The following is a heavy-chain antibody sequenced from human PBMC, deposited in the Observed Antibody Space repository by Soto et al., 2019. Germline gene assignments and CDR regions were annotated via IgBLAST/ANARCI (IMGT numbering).Heavy chain of an antibody. CDR3: ARGNEPGIVHY. Sequence: GGSLRLSCAASGFTFSSYGMSWVRQAPGKGLEWVSVIYSGGSTYYADSVKGRFTISRDNPKNTLYLQVNSLRAEDTAVYYCARGNEPGIVHYWGQGTLVTVSS. J-gene: IGHJ4*02. CDR2: IYSGGST. V-gene: IGHV3-53*01. D-gene: IGHD2-8*01. CDR1: GFTFSSYG.